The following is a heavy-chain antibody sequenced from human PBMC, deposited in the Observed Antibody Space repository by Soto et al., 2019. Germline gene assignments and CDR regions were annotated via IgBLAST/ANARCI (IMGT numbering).Heavy chain of an antibody. J-gene: IGHJ5*02. Sequence: ASVKVSCKVSGYTLTELSMHWVRQAPGKGLEWMGGFDPEDGETIYAQKFQGRVTMTEDTSTDTAYMELSSLRSEATAVYYCASDGQPIGYLQNWFDPWGQGTLVTVSS. CDR3: ASDGQPIGYLQNWFDP. D-gene: IGHD2-15*01. V-gene: IGHV1-24*01. CDR1: GYTLTELS. CDR2: FDPEDGET.